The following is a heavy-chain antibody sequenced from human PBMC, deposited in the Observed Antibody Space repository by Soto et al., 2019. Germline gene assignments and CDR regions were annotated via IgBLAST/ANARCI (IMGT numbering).Heavy chain of an antibody. CDR3: ASLRYDSSGYYLYGMDV. D-gene: IGHD3-22*01. J-gene: IGHJ6*02. V-gene: IGHV1-8*01. CDR2: MNPNSGNT. Sequence: QVQLVQSGAEVKKPGASVKVSCKASGYTFTSYDINWVRQATGQGLEWMGWMNPNSGNTGYAQKFQGRVTMTRNTSISTDYMELSSLRSEDTAVYYCASLRYDSSGYYLYGMDVWGQGTTVTVSS. CDR1: GYTFTSYD.